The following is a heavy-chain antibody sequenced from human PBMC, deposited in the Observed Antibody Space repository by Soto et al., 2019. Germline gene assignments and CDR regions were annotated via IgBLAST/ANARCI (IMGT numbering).Heavy chain of an antibody. Sequence: GGSLRLSCAASGFTFSSYAMHWVRQAPGKGLEWVAVISYDGSNKYYADSVKGRFTISRDNSKNTLYLQMNSLRAEDTAVYYCARDPTPNCGGDCSTNDAFDIWGQGTMVTVSS. CDR1: GFTFSSYA. J-gene: IGHJ3*02. D-gene: IGHD2-21*02. V-gene: IGHV3-30-3*01. CDR2: ISYDGSNK. CDR3: ARDPTPNCGGDCSTNDAFDI.